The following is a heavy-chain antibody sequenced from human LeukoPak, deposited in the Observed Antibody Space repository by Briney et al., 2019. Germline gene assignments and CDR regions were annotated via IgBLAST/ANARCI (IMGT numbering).Heavy chain of an antibody. J-gene: IGHJ6*02. CDR2: ISSDGFNE. Sequence: GGSLRLSCAASGFSFSDFGMHWVRQAPGKGLEWVALISSDGFNEYYADSVRGRFTISRDTSKNTLYLEMKSLRPEDTAIYYCARYSNHFYYSGLDVWGQGTTVTVSS. V-gene: IGHV3-30-3*01. D-gene: IGHD2-21*01. CDR3: ARYSNHFYYSGLDV. CDR1: GFSFSDFG.